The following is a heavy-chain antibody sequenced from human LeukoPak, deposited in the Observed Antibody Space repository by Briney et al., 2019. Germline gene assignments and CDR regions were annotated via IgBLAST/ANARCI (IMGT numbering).Heavy chain of an antibody. CDR1: GGSISSYY. CDR3: ASTVIAAAGIDY. Sequence: SETLSLTCTVSGGSISSYYWSWIRQPPGKGLEWIGYIYYSGSTNYNPSLKSRVTISVDTSKNQFSLKLSSVTAADTAVYYCASTVIAAAGIDYWGQGTLVTVSS. J-gene: IGHJ4*02. D-gene: IGHD6-13*01. CDR2: IYYSGST. V-gene: IGHV4-59*01.